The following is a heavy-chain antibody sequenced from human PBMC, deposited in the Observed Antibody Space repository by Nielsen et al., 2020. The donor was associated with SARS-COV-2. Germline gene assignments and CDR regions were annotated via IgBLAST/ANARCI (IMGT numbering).Heavy chain of an antibody. D-gene: IGHD4-23*01. V-gene: IGHV4-39*01. CDR1: GGSISSSSYY. Sequence: SETLSLTCTVSGGSISSSSYYWGWIRQPPGKGLEWIGSIYYSGSTYYNPSLKSRVTISVDTSKNQFSLKLSSVTAADTAVYYCARSGGDSNYYYYYGMDVWGQGTTVTVSS. CDR3: ARSGGDSNYYYYYGMDV. J-gene: IGHJ6*02. CDR2: IYYSGST.